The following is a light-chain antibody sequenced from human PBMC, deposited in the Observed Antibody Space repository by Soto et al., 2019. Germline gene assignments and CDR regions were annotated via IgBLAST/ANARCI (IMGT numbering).Light chain of an antibody. CDR1: QSVSGW. V-gene: IGKV1-5*01. Sequence: DIRMTQSPSTLSASEGDRVTVTCRASQSVSGWLAWYQQKPGEAPKLLIYDASALPRGVPSRFSGSGSGTKFTLTIASLQPDDFATYYCQLYETFSGTFGPGTKVDIK. J-gene: IGKJ1*01. CDR3: QLYETFSGT. CDR2: DAS.